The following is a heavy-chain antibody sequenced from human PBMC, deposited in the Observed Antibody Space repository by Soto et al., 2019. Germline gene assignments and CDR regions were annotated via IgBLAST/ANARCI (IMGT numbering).Heavy chain of an antibody. CDR3: ARGQLWDFDY. D-gene: IGHD5-18*01. CDR2: IYYSGST. V-gene: IGHV4-59*01. Sequence: SETLSLTCTVSGGSISSYYWSWIRQPPGKGLEWIGYIYYSGSTNYNPSLKSRVTISVDTSKNQFSLKLSSVTAADTAVYYCARGQLWDFDYWGQGTLVTVSS. CDR1: GGSISSYY. J-gene: IGHJ4*02.